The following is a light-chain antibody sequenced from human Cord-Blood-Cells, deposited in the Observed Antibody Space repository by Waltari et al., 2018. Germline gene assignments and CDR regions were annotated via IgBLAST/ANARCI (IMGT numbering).Light chain of an antibody. CDR3: CSYAGSLVV. V-gene: IGLV2-11*01. Sequence: QSALTQPRSVSGSPGQSVTISCTGTSSDVGGYNYVSWYQQHPGKAPKLMIYDVSKRPSGVPDRFSGSKSGNTAPLTISGLQAEDEADYYCCSYAGSLVVFGGGTKLTVL. CDR1: SSDVGGYNY. J-gene: IGLJ2*01. CDR2: DVS.